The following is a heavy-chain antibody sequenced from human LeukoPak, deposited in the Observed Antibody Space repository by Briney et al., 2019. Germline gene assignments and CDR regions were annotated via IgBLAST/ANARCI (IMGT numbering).Heavy chain of an antibody. CDR1: GGSFSGYY. V-gene: IGHV4-34*01. Sequence: SETLSLTCAVYGGSFSGYYWSWIRQPPGKGLEWIGEINHSGSTNYNPSLKSRVTISVDTSKNQFSLKLSSVTAADTAVYYCARGYSCGVVRFDPWVQGTLVTVSS. CDR3: ARGYSCGVVRFDP. J-gene: IGHJ5*02. CDR2: INHSGST. D-gene: IGHD3-3*01.